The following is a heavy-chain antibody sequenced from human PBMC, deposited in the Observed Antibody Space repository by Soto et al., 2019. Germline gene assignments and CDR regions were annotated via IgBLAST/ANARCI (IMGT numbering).Heavy chain of an antibody. J-gene: IGHJ4*02. CDR1: CGSIISGGYS. D-gene: IGHD4-17*01. CDR2: IYHSGST. Sequence: SETLSLTCAFSCGSIISGGYSWSWIRQPPGKGLEWIGYIYHSGSTYYNPSLKSRVTISVDRSKNQFSLKLSSVTAADTAVYYCARGGTYGDYDDYWGQGTLVTVSS. CDR3: ARGGTYGDYDDY. V-gene: IGHV4-30-2*01.